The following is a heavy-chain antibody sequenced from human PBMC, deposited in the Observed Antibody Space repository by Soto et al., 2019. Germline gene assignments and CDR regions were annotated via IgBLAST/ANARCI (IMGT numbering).Heavy chain of an antibody. J-gene: IGHJ4*02. V-gene: IGHV1-2*02. CDR2: INPKSGGT. Sequence: QVQLVQSGAEVKKPGSSVKVSCKASGGTFNNFAINWVRLAPGQGLEWMAWINPKSGGTNYARNFQGRVTLTRDTSISTAYMDLSRLTSDDTAVYYCARAREDSSGWFDYWGQGTLVTVSS. CDR3: ARAREDSSGWFDY. D-gene: IGHD6-19*01. CDR1: GGTFNNFA.